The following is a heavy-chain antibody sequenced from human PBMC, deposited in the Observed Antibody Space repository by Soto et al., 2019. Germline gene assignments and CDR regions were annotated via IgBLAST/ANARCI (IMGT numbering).Heavy chain of an antibody. D-gene: IGHD3-22*01. CDR3: AAGWKRITMIVVVLDV. Sequence: VASVKVSCKASGFTFTSSAVQWVRQARGQRLEWIGWIVVGSGNTNYAQKFQERVTITRDMSTSTAYMELSSLRSEDTAVYYCAAGWKRITMIVVVLDVWGQGTTVTVSS. J-gene: IGHJ6*02. V-gene: IGHV1-58*01. CDR1: GFTFTSSA. CDR2: IVVGSGNT.